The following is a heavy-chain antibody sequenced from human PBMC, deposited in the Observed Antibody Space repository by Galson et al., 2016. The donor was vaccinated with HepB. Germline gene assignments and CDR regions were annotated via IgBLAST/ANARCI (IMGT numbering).Heavy chain of an antibody. CDR2: INSNSGAT. V-gene: IGHV1-2*04. CDR3: ARELVIYDCSFAY. J-gene: IGHJ4*02. Sequence: SVKVSCKASGYSFSDHYIHWVRQAPGQGLEWMGWINSNSGATKYAEKFQDWVTMTRDTSISTAYMELRRLRSDDTAVYYCARELVIYDCSFAYWGQGTLVTVAS. D-gene: IGHD3-22*01. CDR1: GYSFSDHY.